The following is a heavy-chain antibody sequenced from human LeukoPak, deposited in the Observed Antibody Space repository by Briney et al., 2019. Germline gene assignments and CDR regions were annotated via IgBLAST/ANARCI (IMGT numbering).Heavy chain of an antibody. CDR3: ARILWFGELSPFDI. J-gene: IGHJ3*02. CDR1: GFTFSSYS. Sequence: PGGSLRLSCAASGFTFSSYSMNWVRQAPGKGLEWVSSISSSSSYIYYADSVKGRFTISRDNAKNSLYLQMNSLRAEDTAVYYCARILWFGELSPFDIWGQGTMVTVSS. V-gene: IGHV3-21*01. CDR2: ISSSSSYI. D-gene: IGHD3-10*01.